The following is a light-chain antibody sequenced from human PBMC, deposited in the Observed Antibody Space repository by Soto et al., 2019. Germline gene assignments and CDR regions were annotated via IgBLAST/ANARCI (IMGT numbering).Light chain of an antibody. Sequence: VLTQPPSASGTPGQRVTISCSGSSSNIGSNTVNWYQQLPGTAPKLLIYSNNQRPSGVPDRFSGSKSGTSASLAISGLQSEDEADYYCAAWDDSLNVVVFGGGTQLTVL. CDR2: SNN. CDR3: AAWDDSLNVVV. CDR1: SSNIGSNT. V-gene: IGLV1-44*01. J-gene: IGLJ2*01.